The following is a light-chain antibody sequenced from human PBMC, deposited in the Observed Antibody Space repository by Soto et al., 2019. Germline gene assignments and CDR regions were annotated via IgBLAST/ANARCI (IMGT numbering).Light chain of an antibody. V-gene: IGKV3-11*01. Sequence: EIVLTRSPATLSLSPGERATLSCRASQSVSSYLAWYQQKPGQAPRLLIYDASNRATGIPARFSGSGSGTDFTLTISSLEPEDFAVYYCQQRSNWFITFGQGTRLEIK. J-gene: IGKJ5*01. CDR3: QQRSNWFIT. CDR2: DAS. CDR1: QSVSSY.